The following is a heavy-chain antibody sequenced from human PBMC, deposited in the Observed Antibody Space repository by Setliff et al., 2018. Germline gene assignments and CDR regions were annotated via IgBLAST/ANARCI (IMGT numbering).Heavy chain of an antibody. CDR3: ARVRSSLTMAGSTDF. CDR2: IKRDGREI. CDR1: AFTFKNYW. J-gene: IGHJ4*02. D-gene: IGHD6-19*01. Sequence: GGSLRLSCAASAFTFKNYWMSWVRQAPGKGLEWVANIKRDGREIYYVDSVKGRFTISRDNAKNSLYLQINSLRIEDTALYYCARVRSSLTMAGSTDFWGQGTLVTVSS. V-gene: IGHV3-7*01.